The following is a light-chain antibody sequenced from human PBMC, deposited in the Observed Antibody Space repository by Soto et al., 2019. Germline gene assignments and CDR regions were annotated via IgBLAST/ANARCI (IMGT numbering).Light chain of an antibody. J-gene: IGLJ1*01. CDR1: SSDIGAYKY. CDR2: EVR. Sequence: QSALTQPASVSGSPGQSITISCTGTSSDIGAYKYVSWYQQYPGKAPKLIIYEVRNRPSGVSNRFSGSKSGNTASLTISGLQAEDETDYYCFSYTSSGTYVFGTGTKLTVL. CDR3: FSYTSSGTYV. V-gene: IGLV2-14*01.